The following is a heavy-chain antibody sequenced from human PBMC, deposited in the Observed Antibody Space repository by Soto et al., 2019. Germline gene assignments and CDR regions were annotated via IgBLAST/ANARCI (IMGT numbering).Heavy chain of an antibody. D-gene: IGHD3-10*01. V-gene: IGHV4-30-2*01. CDR1: GGSISTPGYS. J-gene: IGHJ6*02. Sequence: SETLSLTCSVSGGSISTPGYSWSWIRQPPGKAPEWIGYVYHNGNAYPKPSPKRRVTISQNGTKKQFSLKMTSVTTAATGLYYSAARPYYYYGLDVWGQGITVTVSS. CDR3: AARPYYYYGLDV. CDR2: VYHNGNA.